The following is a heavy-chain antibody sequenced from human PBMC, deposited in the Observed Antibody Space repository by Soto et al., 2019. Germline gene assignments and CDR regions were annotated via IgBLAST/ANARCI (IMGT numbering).Heavy chain of an antibody. CDR3: ASRRRYGSGGYYGNNYFDP. Sequence: QVQLVQSGAAVKKPGSSVKVSCKASGGTFSSYAFSWVRQAPGQGLEWMGDIIPFFDTADYAEKFQGRVTITADESTAYMALRGLISEDTAVYYCASRRRYGSGGYYGNNYFDPWGQGTPVTVSS. J-gene: IGHJ5*02. V-gene: IGHV1-69*12. CDR2: IIPFFDTA. CDR1: GGTFSSYA. D-gene: IGHD3-10*01.